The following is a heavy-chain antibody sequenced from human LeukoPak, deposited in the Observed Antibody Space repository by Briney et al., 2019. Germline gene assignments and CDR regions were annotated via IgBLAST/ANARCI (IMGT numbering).Heavy chain of an antibody. J-gene: IGHJ5*02. D-gene: IGHD1-1*01. CDR3: AKNGQNGFSFDP. CDR2: GSDRGGT. Sequence: SETLSLTCAVYGGSLNGHYWSWIRQPPGKGLEWIGEGSDRGGTKFNPSLRGRVAISADTSKNQFSLHLYSVTAADTAVYYCAKNGQNGFSFDPWGQGTLVIVSS. CDR1: GGSLNGHY. V-gene: IGHV4-34*01.